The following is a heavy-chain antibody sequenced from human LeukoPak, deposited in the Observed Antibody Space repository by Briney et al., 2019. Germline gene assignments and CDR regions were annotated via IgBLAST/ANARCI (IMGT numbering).Heavy chain of an antibody. CDR2: IYYSGST. Sequence: SETLSLTCTVSGDSISSSSYYWGWIRQPPGKGLEWIGSIYYSGSTYYNPSLKSRVTISVDTSKNQFSLKLSSMTAADTAVYYCARVASSGYYYFDSWGQGTLVTVSS. CDR1: GDSISSSSYY. V-gene: IGHV4-39*02. J-gene: IGHJ4*02. CDR3: ARVASSGYYYFDS. D-gene: IGHD3-3*01.